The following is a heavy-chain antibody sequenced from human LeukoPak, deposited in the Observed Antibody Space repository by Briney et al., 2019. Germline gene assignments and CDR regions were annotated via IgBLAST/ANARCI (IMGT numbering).Heavy chain of an antibody. CDR2: ISYDGSNK. CDR1: GFTFSDYT. CDR3: ARDRTRDGYNQGRVFDY. J-gene: IGHJ4*02. V-gene: IGHV3-30-3*01. Sequence: GGSLRLSCAASGFTFSDYTMNWVRQAPGKGLEWVAVISYDGSNKYYADSVKGRFTISRDNSKNTLFLQMNSLRGEDTAVYYCARDRTRDGYNQGRVFDYWGQGTLVTVSS. D-gene: IGHD5-24*01.